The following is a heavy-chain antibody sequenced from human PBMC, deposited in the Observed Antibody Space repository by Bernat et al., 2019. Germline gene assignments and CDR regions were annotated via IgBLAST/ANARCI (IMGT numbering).Heavy chain of an antibody. V-gene: IGHV3-30*03. CDR1: GFTFSSYG. J-gene: IGHJ4*02. D-gene: IGHD5-12*01. CDR3: ARVPSGGYDSDYFDY. Sequence: QVQLVESGGGVVQPGRSLRLSCAASGFTFSSYGMHWVRQAPGKGLEWVAVISYDGSNKYYADSVKGRFTISRDNSKNTLYLQMNSLRAEDAAVYYCARVPSGGYDSDYFDYWGQGTLVTVSS. CDR2: ISYDGSNK.